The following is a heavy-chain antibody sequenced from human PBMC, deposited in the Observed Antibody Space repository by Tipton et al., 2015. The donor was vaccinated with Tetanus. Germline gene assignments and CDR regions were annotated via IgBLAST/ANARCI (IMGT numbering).Heavy chain of an antibody. Sequence: QSGAEVKKPGSSVRVSCKTSGGTFRTYAISWVRQAPGQGPEWMGGIFPMYGTANYAPKFQGRVTITADESTGTAYMELSSLSTEDTAVYYCARIHDFLSGHFDFWGQGILVTVSS. CDR3: ARIHDFLSGHFDF. CDR1: GGTFRTYA. J-gene: IGHJ4*02. CDR2: IFPMYGTA. V-gene: IGHV1-69*01. D-gene: IGHD3-3*01.